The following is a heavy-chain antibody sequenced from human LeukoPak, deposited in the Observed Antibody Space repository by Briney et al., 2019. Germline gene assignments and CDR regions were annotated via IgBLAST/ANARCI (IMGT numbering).Heavy chain of an antibody. CDR1: GGSISSTLYY. CDR3: ARHGIYYGLGSSYGLPNWFDP. D-gene: IGHD3-10*01. V-gene: IGHV4-39*01. CDR2: IYYSGST. J-gene: IGHJ5*02. Sequence: SESLSLTRTVSGGSISSTLYYCGWIRQPPGRGLEWIGGIYYSGSTYYNPSLKSRVTMSVDRSKNQFSLKLSSVTAADTAVYYCARHGIYYGLGSSYGLPNWFDPWGQGTLVTVSS.